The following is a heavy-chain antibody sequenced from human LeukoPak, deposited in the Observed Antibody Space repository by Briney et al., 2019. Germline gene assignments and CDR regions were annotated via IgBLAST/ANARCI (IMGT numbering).Heavy chain of an antibody. Sequence: PSETLSLTCAVYGGSFSGYYWSWIRQPPGKGLEWIGEINHSGSTNYNPSLKSRVTISVDTSKNQFSLKLSSVTAADTAVYYCARRRKPGRYFDYWGQGTLVTVSS. J-gene: IGHJ4*02. D-gene: IGHD1-14*01. CDR2: INHSGST. V-gene: IGHV4-34*01. CDR3: ARRRKPGRYFDY. CDR1: GGSFSGYY.